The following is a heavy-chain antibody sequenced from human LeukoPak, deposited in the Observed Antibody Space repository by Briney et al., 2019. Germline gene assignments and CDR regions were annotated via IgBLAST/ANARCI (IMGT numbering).Heavy chain of an antibody. CDR1: GFTFSNYN. D-gene: IGHD4-17*01. Sequence: GGSLRLSCAASGFTFSNYNMNWVRQAPGKGLEWVSYISSSAGTTYYADSVKGRFTISRDNSKNTLYLQMNSLRAEDTAVYYCARGDGDPRQWYFDLWGRGTLVTVSS. CDR2: ISSSAGTT. CDR3: ARGDGDPRQWYFDL. J-gene: IGHJ2*01. V-gene: IGHV3-48*01.